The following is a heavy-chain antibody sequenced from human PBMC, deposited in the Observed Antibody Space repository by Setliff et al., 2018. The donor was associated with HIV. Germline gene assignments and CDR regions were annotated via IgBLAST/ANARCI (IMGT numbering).Heavy chain of an antibody. J-gene: IGHJ1*01. CDR2: INSDSDST. V-gene: IGHV3-23*01. D-gene: IGHD4-17*01. Sequence: GGSLRLSCVASGFTFSNYAMNWVRQAPGKGLEWVSTINSDSDSTYADSVKGRFTISRDNSKNKLYLQMNSLRAEDTAVYYCANSGTTAIEYFQHWGQGTLVTVSS. CDR3: ANSGTTAIEYFQH. CDR1: GFTFSNYA.